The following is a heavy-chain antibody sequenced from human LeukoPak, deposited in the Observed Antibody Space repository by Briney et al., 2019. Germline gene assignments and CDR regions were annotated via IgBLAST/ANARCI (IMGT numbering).Heavy chain of an antibody. CDR2: ISGHNGHT. CDR3: ARGPGIAVAGIFGY. D-gene: IGHD6-19*01. V-gene: IGHV1-18*04. J-gene: IGHJ4*02. Sequence: ASVKVSCKASGYTFTSYGINWVRQAPGQGLEWMGWISGHNGHTNYVQKMQDRVSMTTDTSTNTAYMEVRNLTSDDTAVYYCARGPGIAVAGIFGYWGQGSLVTVSS. CDR1: GYTFTSYG.